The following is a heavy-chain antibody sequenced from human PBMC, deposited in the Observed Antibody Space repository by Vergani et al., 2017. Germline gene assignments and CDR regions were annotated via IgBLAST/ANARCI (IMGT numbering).Heavy chain of an antibody. CDR2: IRSDESRR. J-gene: IGHJ4*02. CDR3: AKEGGGYCSVGTCYPVY. D-gene: IGHD2-15*01. CDR1: GFTFTSFG. V-gene: IGHV3-30*02. Sequence: QVQLVESGGGVVKPGGSLRLSCAASGFTFTSFGMHWVRQAPGKGLEWVASIRSDESRRYYGDSMEGPFTISRDNSKNTLYLQMKSLRPEDTTVYYCAKEGGGYCSVGTCYPVYWRQGTLAIVS.